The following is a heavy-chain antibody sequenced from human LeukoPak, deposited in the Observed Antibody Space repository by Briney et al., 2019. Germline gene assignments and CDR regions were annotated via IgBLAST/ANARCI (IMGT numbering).Heavy chain of an antibody. Sequence: GGSLRLSCAASGFTFSSYWMSWVRQAPGKGLEWVALISYDGSNKYYADSVKGRFTISRDNSKNTLYLQMNSLRAEDTAVYYCAKVQVSRIAARRPLYPIDYWGQGTLVTVSS. CDR3: AKVQVSRIAARRPLYPIDY. V-gene: IGHV3-30*18. D-gene: IGHD6-6*01. J-gene: IGHJ4*02. CDR1: GFTFSSYW. CDR2: ISYDGSNK.